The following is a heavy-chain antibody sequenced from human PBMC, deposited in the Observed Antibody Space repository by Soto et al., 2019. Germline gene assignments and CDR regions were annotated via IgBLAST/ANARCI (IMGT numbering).Heavy chain of an antibody. CDR3: ARRSAVTTSHSFDI. D-gene: IGHD4-17*01. V-gene: IGHV3-11*01. CDR1: GFTFRAYS. CDR2: IRSTDSSI. J-gene: IGHJ3*02. Sequence: QEQLVESGGGLVKPGGSLRLSCAASGFTFRAYSMSGIRQAPGKGLEWISYIRSTDSSIFYADSVKGRFTISRDNARSSLYLQMDSLRAEDTAVYYCARRSAVTTSHSFDIWGQGTMVTASS.